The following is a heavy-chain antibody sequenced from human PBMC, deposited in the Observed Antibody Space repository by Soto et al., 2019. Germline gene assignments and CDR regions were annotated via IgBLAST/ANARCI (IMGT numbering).Heavy chain of an antibody. V-gene: IGHV4-34*01. D-gene: IGHD3-3*01. Sequence: SETLSLTCAVYGGSFSGYYWSWIRQPPGKGLEWIGEINHSGSTNYNPSLKGRVTISVDTSKNQFSLKLSSVTAADTAVYYCARGGYDFWSGYQISNFDYWGQGTLVTVSS. CDR3: ARGGYDFWSGYQISNFDY. J-gene: IGHJ4*02. CDR2: INHSGST. CDR1: GGSFSGYY.